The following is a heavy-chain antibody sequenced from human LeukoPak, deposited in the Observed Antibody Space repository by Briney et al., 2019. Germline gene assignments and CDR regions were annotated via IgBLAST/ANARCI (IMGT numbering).Heavy chain of an antibody. CDR3: ARASRILWFGAQFFDY. Sequence: GGSLRLSCAASGFTVSSNYMSWVRQAPGKGLEWVSVIYSGGSTYYADSVKGRFTISRDNSKNTLYLQMNSLRAEDTAVYYCARASRILWFGAQFFDYWGQGTLVTVSS. D-gene: IGHD3-10*01. J-gene: IGHJ4*02. V-gene: IGHV3-53*01. CDR1: GFTVSSNY. CDR2: IYSGGST.